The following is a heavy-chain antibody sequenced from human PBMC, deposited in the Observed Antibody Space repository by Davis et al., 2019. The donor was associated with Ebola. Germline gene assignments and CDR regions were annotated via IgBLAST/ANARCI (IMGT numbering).Heavy chain of an antibody. CDR3: ARDLPWAHYFDY. CDR1: GGSFSGYY. D-gene: IGHD3-16*01. CDR2: INHSGST. J-gene: IGHJ4*02. V-gene: IGHV4-34*01. Sequence: PSETLSLTCAVYGGSFSGYYWSWIRQPPGKGLEWIGEINHSGSTNYNPSLKSRVTISVDTSKNLFSLKLSSVTAADTAVYYCARDLPWAHYFDYWGQGTLVTVSS.